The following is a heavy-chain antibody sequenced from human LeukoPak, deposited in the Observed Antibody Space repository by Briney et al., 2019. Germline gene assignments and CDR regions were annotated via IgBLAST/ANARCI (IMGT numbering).Heavy chain of an antibody. V-gene: IGHV1-2*02. D-gene: IGHD3-10*01. Sequence: ASVKVSCKASGYTFTGYYMHWVRQAPGQGLEWMGWINPNSGGTNYAQKFQGRVTMTRDTSISTAYMELSRLRSDDTAVYYCARERSLWFGELLHYYYYMDVWGKGTTVTISS. CDR1: GYTFTGYY. CDR3: ARERSLWFGELLHYYYYMDV. J-gene: IGHJ6*03. CDR2: INPNSGGT.